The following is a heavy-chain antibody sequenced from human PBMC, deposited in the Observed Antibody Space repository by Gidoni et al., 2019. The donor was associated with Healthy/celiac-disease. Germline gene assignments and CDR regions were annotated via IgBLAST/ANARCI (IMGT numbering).Heavy chain of an antibody. J-gene: IGHJ6*02. CDR2: IIPILGIA. CDR1: GGTFSSYA. V-gene: IGHV1-69*04. CDR3: AGEEYLNSFLGEGKTRYGMDV. D-gene: IGHD3-16*01. Sequence: QVQLVQSGAEVKKPGSSVKVSCKASGGTFSSYAISWVRQAPGQGLEWMGRIIPILGIANYAQKFQGRVTITADKSTSTAYMELSSLRSEDTAVYYCAGEEYLNSFLGEGKTRYGMDVWGQGTTVTVSS.